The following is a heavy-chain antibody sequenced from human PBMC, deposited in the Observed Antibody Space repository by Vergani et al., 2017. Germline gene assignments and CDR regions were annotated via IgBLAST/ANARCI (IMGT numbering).Heavy chain of an antibody. Sequence: QVQLVESGGGVVQRGGSLRLSCATSGFTLSNYDMQWIRQGPGKGLEFVAFIQFDGSNQYYADSVKGRFTLSRDFSKNTLYLQMNSLRTADTATYYCAKHFRGWGIDYWGQGTQVIVS. J-gene: IGHJ4*02. CDR3: AKHFRGWGIDY. CDR1: GFTLSNYD. CDR2: IQFDGSNQ. D-gene: IGHD3-16*01. V-gene: IGHV3-30*02.